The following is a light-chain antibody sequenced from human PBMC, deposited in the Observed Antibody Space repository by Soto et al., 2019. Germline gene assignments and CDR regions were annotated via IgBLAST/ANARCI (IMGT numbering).Light chain of an antibody. CDR3: QHYTNWPLT. Sequence: EIVMTQSPATLSVSPWERATLSCRASQGIGGTLAWYQQKPGHSPRLLIYDTVIRATGVPARFSGSVSGTEFTLTITSLQSEDFAIYYCQHYTNWPLTFGGGTKVDIK. CDR1: QGIGGT. J-gene: IGKJ4*01. CDR2: DTV. V-gene: IGKV3-15*01.